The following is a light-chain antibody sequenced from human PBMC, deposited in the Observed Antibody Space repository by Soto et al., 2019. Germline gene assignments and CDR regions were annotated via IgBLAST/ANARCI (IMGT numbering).Light chain of an antibody. CDR1: QSVTSSY. CDR2: DAS. Sequence: EIVLTQSPATLSLSPGERATLSCGASQSVTSSYLAWYQQKPGLAPRLLISDASSTATGIPDRFSGSGSGTDFTLTISRLEPEDFGVYYCQLYGSSPPRYTFAQGTKLEIK. CDR3: QLYGSSPPRYT. J-gene: IGKJ2*01. V-gene: IGKV3D-20*01.